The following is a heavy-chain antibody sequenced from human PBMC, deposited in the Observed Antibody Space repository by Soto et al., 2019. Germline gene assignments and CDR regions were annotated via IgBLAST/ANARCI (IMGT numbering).Heavy chain of an antibody. CDR2: ISGSGGST. CDR3: AKGGDIGGELTQVDY. CDR1: GFTFSSYA. D-gene: IGHD1-26*01. J-gene: IGHJ4*02. V-gene: IGHV3-23*01. Sequence: GGSLRLSCAASGFTFSSYAMSWVRQAPGKGLEWVSAISGSGGSTYYADSVKGRFTISRDNSKNTLYLQMNSLRAEDTAVYYCAKGGDIGGELTQVDYWGQGTLVTVSS.